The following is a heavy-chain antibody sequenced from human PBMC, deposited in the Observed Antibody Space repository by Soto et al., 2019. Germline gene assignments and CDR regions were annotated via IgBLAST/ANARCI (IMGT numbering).Heavy chain of an antibody. CDR3: AKVTGYCSSSSCRRDYYYYYGMDV. D-gene: IGHD2-2*01. V-gene: IGHV3-30*18. CDR2: ISYDGSDK. CDR1: GLTFENHG. Sequence: HPGGSLRLSCAASGLTFENHGMHWVRQAPGKGLEWVAVISYDGSDKYYADSVKGRFSISRDNFKNTLYLQMNSLRAEDTAVYYCAKVTGYCSSSSCRRDYYYYYGMDVWGQGTTVTVSS. J-gene: IGHJ6*02.